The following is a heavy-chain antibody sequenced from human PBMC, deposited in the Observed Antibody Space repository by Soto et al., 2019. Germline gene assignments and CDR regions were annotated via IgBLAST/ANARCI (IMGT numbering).Heavy chain of an antibody. CDR1: GFTSSSSW. J-gene: IGHJ5*02. V-gene: IGHV3-74*01. CDR2: LNGDGSST. CDR3: AKDLPGELLPTCFDP. D-gene: IGHD1-26*01. Sequence: PGGSLRLSCAASGFTSSSSWMHWVRQVPGKGPVWVSRLNGDGSSTNSADYVKGRFTISRDNSNNTLYLQMNSLRAEDTAVYYCAKDLPGELLPTCFDPRGQGTLVTVSS.